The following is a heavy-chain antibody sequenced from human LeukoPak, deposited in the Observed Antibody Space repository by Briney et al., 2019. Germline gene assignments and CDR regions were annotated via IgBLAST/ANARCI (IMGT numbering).Heavy chain of an antibody. D-gene: IGHD6-13*01. CDR1: GGSISSYY. CDR3: AGDSSSWYGGAFDI. Sequence: PSETLSLTCTVSGGSISSYYWSWIRQPPGKGLEWIGYIYTSGSTNYNPSLKSRVTISVDTSKNQFSLKLSSVTAADTAVYYCAGDSSSWYGGAFDIWGQGTMVTVSS. V-gene: IGHV4-4*08. J-gene: IGHJ3*02. CDR2: IYTSGST.